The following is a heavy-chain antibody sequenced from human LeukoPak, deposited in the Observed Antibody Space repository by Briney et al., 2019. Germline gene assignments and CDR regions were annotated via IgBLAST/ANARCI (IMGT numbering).Heavy chain of an antibody. CDR2: ISYDGGNQ. Sequence: GRSLRLSCAASEFSFSTYAMHWVRQAPGKGLEWVAIISYDGGNQDYADTVKGRYTISRDNSKNTLYLQMNSLRVEDTAVYYCARDRYYYDSSGYGIGDAFDIWGQGTMVTVSS. D-gene: IGHD3-22*01. V-gene: IGHV3-30*04. J-gene: IGHJ3*02. CDR1: EFSFSTYA. CDR3: ARDRYYYDSSGYGIGDAFDI.